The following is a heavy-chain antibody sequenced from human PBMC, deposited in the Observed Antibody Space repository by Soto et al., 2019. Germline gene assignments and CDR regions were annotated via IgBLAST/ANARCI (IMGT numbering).Heavy chain of an antibody. CDR2: DHSCGRS. J-gene: IGHJ4*02. V-gene: IGHV4-61*01. D-gene: IGHD5-18*01. Sequence: SETLSLTCSASGDSGNSVHYYWTWIRQAPGKGLEWIGSDHSCGRSDSNLALKSRVTMSLNAPVIQFSLQLTSVTAADTAVYYCGREIRGYSRALDYWGQGTVVNVS. CDR1: GDSGNSVHYY. CDR3: GREIRGYSRALDY.